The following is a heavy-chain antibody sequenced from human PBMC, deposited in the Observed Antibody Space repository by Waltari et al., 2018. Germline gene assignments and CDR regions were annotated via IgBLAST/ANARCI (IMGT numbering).Heavy chain of an antibody. CDR1: GFTFSSYA. D-gene: IGHD1-26*01. Sequence: EVQLVESGGGLVQPGGSLRLSCAASGFTFSSYAMSWVRQAPGKGVEWVSASSGSGGSTYYADSVKGRFTISRDNSKNTLYLQMNSLRAEDTAVYYCAKDSGSYYESFDYWGQGTLVTVSS. V-gene: IGHV3-23*04. CDR3: AKDSGSYYESFDY. J-gene: IGHJ4*02. CDR2: SSGSGGST.